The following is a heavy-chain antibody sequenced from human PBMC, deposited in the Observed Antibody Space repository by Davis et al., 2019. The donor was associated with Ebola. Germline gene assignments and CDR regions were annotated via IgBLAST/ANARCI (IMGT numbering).Heavy chain of an antibody. Sequence: SETLSLTCTVSGGSISSGDYYWSWIRQPPGKGLEWIGYIYYSGSTNYNPSLKSRVTISVDTSKNQFSLKLSSVTAADTAVYYCAAHSSSWPLYFDYWGQGTLVTVSS. D-gene: IGHD6-13*01. CDR2: IYYSGST. V-gene: IGHV4-30-4*01. CDR3: AAHSSSWPLYFDY. J-gene: IGHJ4*02. CDR1: GGSISSGDYY.